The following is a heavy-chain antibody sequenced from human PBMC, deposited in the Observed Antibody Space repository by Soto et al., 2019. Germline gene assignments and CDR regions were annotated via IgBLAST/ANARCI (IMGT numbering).Heavy chain of an antibody. CDR3: ARVAVAGTRVHY. Sequence: SQTLSLSYAVSGCSISSSNWWRWVRQPPGKGLEWIGEIYHSGSTNYNPSLKSRVTISVDKSKNQFSLKLSSVTAAHTAVYYCARVAVAGTRVHYWGQGTLVTVSP. CDR2: IYHSGST. D-gene: IGHD6-19*01. CDR1: GCSISSSNW. J-gene: IGHJ4*02. V-gene: IGHV4-4*02.